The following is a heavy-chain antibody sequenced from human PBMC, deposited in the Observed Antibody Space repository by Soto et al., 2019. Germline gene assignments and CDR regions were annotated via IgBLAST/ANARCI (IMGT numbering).Heavy chain of an antibody. J-gene: IGHJ3*02. CDR2: ISWNSGSI. Sequence: EVQLVESGGGLVQPGRSLRLSCAASGFTFDDYAMHWVRQAPGKGLEWVSGISWNSGSIGYADSVKGRFTISRDNAKNSLYLQMNSLRAEDTALYYCAKDMWGARYFDWLVAFDIWGQGTMVTFSS. CDR1: GFTFDDYA. CDR3: AKDMWGARYFDWLVAFDI. D-gene: IGHD3-9*01. V-gene: IGHV3-9*01.